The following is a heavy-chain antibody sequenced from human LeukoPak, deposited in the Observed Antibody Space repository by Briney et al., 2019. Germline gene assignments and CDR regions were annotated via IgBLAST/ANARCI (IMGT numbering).Heavy chain of an antibody. CDR1: GITLSNYG. D-gene: IGHD3-16*01. Sequence: GGSLRLSCAVSGITLSNYGMSWLRQAPGKGLEWVAGISDSGGTTNYADAVEGRLTIYRDNPKNRRYLQMHSLRAEDTAVYCCAKRGVVIRVMLVGFHKEAYYFDSWGQGALVTVCS. CDR3: AKRGVVIRVMLVGFHKEAYYFDS. V-gene: IGHV3-23*01. CDR2: ISDSGGTT. J-gene: IGHJ4*02.